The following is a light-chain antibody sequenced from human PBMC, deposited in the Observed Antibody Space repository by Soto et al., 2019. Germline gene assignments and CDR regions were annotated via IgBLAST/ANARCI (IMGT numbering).Light chain of an antibody. Sequence: EIVLTQSPGTLSLSPGERATLSCRPSQSVSSTYLAWYQQKPGQAPRLLIYGASSRATGIPDRFSGSGSGTDFTLTISRLEPDDVAVYYCQQFGSSPWTFGQGTKVEIK. CDR2: GAS. J-gene: IGKJ1*01. CDR3: QQFGSSPWT. V-gene: IGKV3-20*01. CDR1: QSVSSTY.